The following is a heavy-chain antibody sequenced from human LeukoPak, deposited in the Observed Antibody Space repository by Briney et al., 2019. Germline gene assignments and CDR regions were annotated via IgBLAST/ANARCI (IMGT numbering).Heavy chain of an antibody. Sequence: SETLSLTCAVYGGSFSGYYWSWIRQLPGKGLEWIGEINHSGSTNYNPSLKSRVTISVDTSKNQFSLKLSSVTAADTAVYYCARGIVVVPAAISPYYYYYGMDVWGQGTTVTVSS. CDR2: INHSGST. V-gene: IGHV4-34*01. J-gene: IGHJ6*02. CDR3: ARGIVVVPAAISPYYYYYGMDV. CDR1: GGSFSGYY. D-gene: IGHD2-2*01.